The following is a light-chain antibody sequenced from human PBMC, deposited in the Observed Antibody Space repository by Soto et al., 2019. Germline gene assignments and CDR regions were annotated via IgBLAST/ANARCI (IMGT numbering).Light chain of an antibody. J-gene: IGKJ1*01. CDR1: QSVSNNY. Sequence: VLSQSPGTLSLSPGERARLSCRASQSVSNNYLAWYQQKPGQAPRLLIYGASNRATGIPDRFSGSGSGTDFTLTISRLEPEDFAVYYCQQYGSSGTFGQGTKVDI. CDR2: GAS. V-gene: IGKV3-20*01. CDR3: QQYGSSGT.